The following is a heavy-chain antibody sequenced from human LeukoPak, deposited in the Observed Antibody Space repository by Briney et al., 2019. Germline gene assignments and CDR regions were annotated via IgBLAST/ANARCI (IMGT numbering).Heavy chain of an antibody. D-gene: IGHD3-10*01. CDR3: ARGEGLWFGEPLEYFQH. V-gene: IGHV4-61*02. CDR2: IYTSGST. J-gene: IGHJ1*01. CDR1: GGSISSGSYY. Sequence: PSQTLSLTCTVSGGSISSGSYYWSWIRQPAGKGLEWIGRIYTSGSTNYNPSLKSRVTISVGTSKNQFSLKLSSVTAADTAVYYCARGEGLWFGEPLEYFQHWGQGTLVTVSS.